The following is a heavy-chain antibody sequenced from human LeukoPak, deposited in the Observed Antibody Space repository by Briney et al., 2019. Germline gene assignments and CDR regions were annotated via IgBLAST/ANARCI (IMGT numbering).Heavy chain of an antibody. CDR3: AREPSGLLFDY. J-gene: IGHJ4*02. D-gene: IGHD6-25*01. V-gene: IGHV1-18*04. CDR1: GYTFTDYY. CDR2: ISPYNDNT. Sequence: ASVKVSCKASGYTFTDYYLHWVRQAPGQEFEWMGWISPYNDNTNYAKKFQGRVTLTTDTSTSTAYMELRGLTSDDTAVYYCAREPSGLLFDYWGLGTLVTVSS.